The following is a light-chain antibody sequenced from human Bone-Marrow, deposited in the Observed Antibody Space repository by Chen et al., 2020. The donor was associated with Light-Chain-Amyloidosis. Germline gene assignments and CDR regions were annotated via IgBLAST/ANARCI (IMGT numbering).Light chain of an antibody. CDR1: QTINNW. CDR3: QQYNSYSRT. Sequence: DIQITQSPSTLSAYVGDRVTITCRTSQTINNWVAWYQQKPGKAPKLLIYKASSLESGVPSRVSGSGSGTEFTLTISSLQPDDFATYYCQQYNSYSRTFGQGTKVEI. J-gene: IGKJ1*01. CDR2: KAS. V-gene: IGKV1-5*03.